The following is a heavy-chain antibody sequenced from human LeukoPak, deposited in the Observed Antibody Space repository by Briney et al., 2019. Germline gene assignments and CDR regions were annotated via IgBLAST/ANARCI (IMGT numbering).Heavy chain of an antibody. Sequence: SVKVSCKASGGTFSSYAINWVRQAPGQGLEWMGGIIPIFGTANYAQKFQGRVTITADESTSTAYMELSSLRSEDTAVYYCARGPGWLPFPGHYFDYWGQGTLVTVSS. CDR3: ARGPGWLPFPGHYFDY. CDR2: IIPIFGTA. CDR1: GGTFSSYA. J-gene: IGHJ4*02. V-gene: IGHV1-69*13. D-gene: IGHD2-21*02.